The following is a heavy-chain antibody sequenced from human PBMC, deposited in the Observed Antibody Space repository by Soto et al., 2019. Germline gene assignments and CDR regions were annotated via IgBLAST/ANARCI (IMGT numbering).Heavy chain of an antibody. CDR1: GFTFSSYA. CDR2: ISYDGSNK. CDR3: ARSMQLWLHWDY. J-gene: IGHJ4*02. D-gene: IGHD5-18*01. Sequence: QVQPVESGGGVVQPGRSLRLSCAASGFTFSSYAMHWVRQAPGKGLEWVAVISYDGSNKYYADSVKGRFTISRDNSNNTLYLQMNSLRPEDTAVYYCARSMQLWLHWDYWGQGTLVTVSS. V-gene: IGHV3-30-3*01.